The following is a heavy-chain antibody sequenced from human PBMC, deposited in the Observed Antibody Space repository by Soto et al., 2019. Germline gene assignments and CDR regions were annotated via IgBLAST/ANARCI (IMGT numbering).Heavy chain of an antibody. D-gene: IGHD3-9*01. J-gene: IGHJ4*02. CDR2: ISRDGGST. Sequence: EVQLVESGGVVVQPGGSLRLSCAASGFTFDDYTMHWVRQAPGKGLEWVSLISRDGGSTYYADSVKGRFTISRDNSKNSLYLQMNSLRTEDTALYYCAKGTILTGPFDYWGQGTLVTVSS. CDR1: GFTFDDYT. V-gene: IGHV3-43*01. CDR3: AKGTILTGPFDY.